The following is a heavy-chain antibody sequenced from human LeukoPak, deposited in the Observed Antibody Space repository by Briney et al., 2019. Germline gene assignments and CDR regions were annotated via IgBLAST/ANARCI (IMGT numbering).Heavy chain of an antibody. D-gene: IGHD1-26*01. J-gene: IGHJ5*02. CDR3: ARDLGVWELLWWFDP. Sequence: ASVKVSCKASGYTFTGYYMHWVRQAPGQGLEWMGWINPNSGGTNYAQKFQGRVTMTRDTSISTAYMELSRLRSDDTAVYCCARDLGVWELLWWFDPWGQGTLVTVSS. CDR1: GYTFTGYY. CDR2: INPNSGGT. V-gene: IGHV1-2*02.